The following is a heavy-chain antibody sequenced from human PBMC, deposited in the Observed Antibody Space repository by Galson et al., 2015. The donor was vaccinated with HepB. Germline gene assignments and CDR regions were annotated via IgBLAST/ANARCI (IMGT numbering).Heavy chain of an antibody. CDR3: ARGPFGELLPFFDY. CDR2: ISYDGSNK. D-gene: IGHD3-10*01. J-gene: IGHJ4*02. V-gene: IGHV3-30*04. Sequence: SLRLSCAASGFTFSSYAMHWVRQAPGKGLEWVAVISYDGSNKYYADSVKGRFTISRDNSKNTLYLQMNSLRAEDTAVYYCARGPFGELLPFFDYWGQGTLVTVSS. CDR1: GFTFSSYA.